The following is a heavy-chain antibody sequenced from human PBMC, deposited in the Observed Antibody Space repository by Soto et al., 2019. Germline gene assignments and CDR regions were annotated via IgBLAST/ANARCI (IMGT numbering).Heavy chain of an antibody. Sequence: QVQLVQSGTEVKKPGSSVKVCCQASGDNFNNYAINWVRQAPGQGLEWMGGLVPIFLTANYAQKFQGRVTITADRSTSTAYMELSSLISEDTAVYYCTRGLGYSASWGQGTLVTVSS. J-gene: IGHJ4*02. CDR2: LVPIFLTA. CDR3: TRGLGYSAS. V-gene: IGHV1-69*06. CDR1: GDNFNNYA. D-gene: IGHD7-27*01.